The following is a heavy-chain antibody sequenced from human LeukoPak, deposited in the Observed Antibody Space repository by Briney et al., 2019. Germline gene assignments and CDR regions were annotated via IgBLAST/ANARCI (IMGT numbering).Heavy chain of an antibody. D-gene: IGHD3-16*01. CDR2: ITWNSGRI. V-gene: IGHV3-9*01. Sequence: GGSLRLSCAASGFTFEDYAMHWVRQAPGKGLEWVSGITWNSGRIGYADSVKGRFTISRDNTKSSLYLQMNNLRAEDTAVYYCVKDFWYGGYWCQGTLVTVSS. CDR3: VKDFWYGGY. J-gene: IGHJ4*02. CDR1: GFTFEDYA.